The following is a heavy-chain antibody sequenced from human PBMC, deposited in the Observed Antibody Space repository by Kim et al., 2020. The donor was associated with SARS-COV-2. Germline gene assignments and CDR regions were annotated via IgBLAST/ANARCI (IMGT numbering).Heavy chain of an antibody. CDR1: GFTFSNAW. CDR2: IKSKTDGGTT. J-gene: IGHJ6*02. D-gene: IGHD2-15*01. Sequence: GGSLRLSCAASGFTFSNAWMSWVRQAPGKGLEWVGRIKSKTDGGTTDYAAPVKGRFTISRDDSKNTLYLQMNSLKTEDTAVYYCTTGCGSCYPLWGRDVYYYYYGMDVWGQGTTVTVSS. CDR3: TTGCGSCYPLWGRDVYYYYYGMDV. V-gene: IGHV3-15*01.